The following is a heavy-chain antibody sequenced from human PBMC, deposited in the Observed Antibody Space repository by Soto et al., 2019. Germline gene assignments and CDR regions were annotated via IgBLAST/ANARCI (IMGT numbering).Heavy chain of an antibody. CDR1: GFTFTRYS. Sequence: EVLLVESGGGLVKPGGSLRLSCAASGFTFTRYSMNWVRQAPGKGLEWVASISSTTKYIYYGESLKGRLTISRDNAKNSMYLQMNTLRAEDTAVYYCARESEDLSSNLDYWGQGTLVTVSS. CDR2: ISSTTKYI. CDR3: ARESEDLSSNLDY. V-gene: IGHV3-21*06. J-gene: IGHJ4*02.